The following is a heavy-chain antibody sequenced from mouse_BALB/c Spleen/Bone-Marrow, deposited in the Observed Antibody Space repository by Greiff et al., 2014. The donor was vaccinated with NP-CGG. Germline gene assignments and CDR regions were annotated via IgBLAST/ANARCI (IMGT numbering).Heavy chain of an antibody. J-gene: IGHJ3*01. Sequence: EVQLQQSGPELVKPGASVKISCKASGYSFTGYYVHWVKQSHVKSLEWIGRINPYNGATNYNQNFTDKASLTVDESSSTAYMEFHSLTSEDSAVYYCARSGITTDFPYWGQGTLLTVST. D-gene: IGHD1-2*01. CDR2: INPYNGAT. CDR3: ARSGITTDFPY. V-gene: IGHV1-31*01. CDR1: GYSFTGYY.